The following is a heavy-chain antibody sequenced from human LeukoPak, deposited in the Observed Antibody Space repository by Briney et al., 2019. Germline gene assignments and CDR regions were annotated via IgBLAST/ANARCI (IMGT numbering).Heavy chain of an antibody. J-gene: IGHJ4*02. CDR2: INSDGSST. V-gene: IGHV3-74*01. CDR3: AREGQLWDCLDY. D-gene: IGHD5-18*01. CDR1: GFTFSSYW. Sequence: PGGSLRLSCAASGFTFSSYWMHWVRQAPGKGLVWVSRINSDGSSTSYADSVKGRFTISRDNAKNTLYLQMNSLRAEDTAVYYCAREGQLWDCLDYWGQGTLVTVSS.